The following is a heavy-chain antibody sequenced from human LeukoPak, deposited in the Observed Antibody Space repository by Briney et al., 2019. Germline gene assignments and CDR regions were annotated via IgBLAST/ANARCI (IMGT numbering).Heavy chain of an antibody. Sequence: WETLSLTCTVSGDSISSYYWSWIRQPPGKGLEWIGYISYSGTTNYNPSLKSRVTISADTSKNQFSLKLRSVTAADTAMYFCARGGASSGYYSYYGMDVWGQGTTATVSS. CDR3: ARGGASSGYYSYYGMDV. D-gene: IGHD3-22*01. J-gene: IGHJ6*02. CDR1: GDSISSYY. V-gene: IGHV4-59*01. CDR2: ISYSGTT.